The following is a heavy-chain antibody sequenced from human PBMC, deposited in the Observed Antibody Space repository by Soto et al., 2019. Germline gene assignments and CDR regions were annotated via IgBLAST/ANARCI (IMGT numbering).Heavy chain of an antibody. CDR1: RGSLNAYS. J-gene: IGHJ6*02. CDR3: ARGLRDSGMDV. V-gene: IGHV4-34*01. Sequence: SETLSLTCAVHRGSLNAYSWTWIRQPPGKGLEWIGEIDHSGSTTYNPSLKSRIIMSVDTSKNQFSLNVSSLTAADTAVYYCARGLRDSGMDVWGQGTTVTVSS. CDR2: IDHSGST.